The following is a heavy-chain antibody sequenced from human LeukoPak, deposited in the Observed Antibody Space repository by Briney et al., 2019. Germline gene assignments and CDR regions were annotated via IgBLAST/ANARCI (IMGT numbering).Heavy chain of an antibody. CDR1: GFTFSSYG. J-gene: IGHJ4*02. V-gene: IGHV3-48*04. CDR3: ARAGYYDSSGPTD. Sequence: GGSLRLSCAASGFTFSSYGMNWVRQAPGKGLEWISYISFSNNTVYYADSVKGRFTISRDNAKNSLYLQMNSLRAEDTAVYYCARAGYYDSSGPTDWGQGTLVTVSS. D-gene: IGHD3-22*01. CDR2: ISFSNNTV.